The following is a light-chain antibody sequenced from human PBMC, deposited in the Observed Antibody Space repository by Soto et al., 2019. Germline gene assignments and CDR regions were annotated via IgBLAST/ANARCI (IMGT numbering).Light chain of an antibody. J-gene: IGKJ4*01. V-gene: IGKV3D-15*01. CDR2: DIF. CDR1: QSVSSG. CDR3: QQYNSWPLT. Sequence: EIVMTQSPATLSVSPGERATLSCRASQSVSSGLAWYQQKPGQAPRIVIYDIFSRATGVPTRISGSGSWTEFTLPTSSLLSEDVAVYYCQQYNSWPLTFGGGTKVDIK.